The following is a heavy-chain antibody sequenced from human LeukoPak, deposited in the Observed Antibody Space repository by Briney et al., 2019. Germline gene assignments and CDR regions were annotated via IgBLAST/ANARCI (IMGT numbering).Heavy chain of an antibody. Sequence: GGSLRLSCEASGFTFSTYWMPWVRQPPGKGLVWVYRINPDGSTTTYANSVKGRFTISRDNAKTALYLQMNSVSADVSAVDYCARLSENGGGWGQGTLVTVSS. V-gene: IGHV3-74*01. J-gene: IGHJ4*02. CDR1: GFTFSTYW. CDR3: ARLSENGGG. D-gene: IGHD3-16*01. CDR2: INPDGSTT.